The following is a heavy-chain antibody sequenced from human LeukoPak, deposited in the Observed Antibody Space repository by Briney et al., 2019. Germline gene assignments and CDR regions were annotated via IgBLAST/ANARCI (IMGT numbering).Heavy chain of an antibody. CDR1: GGSISSDY. Sequence: SETLSLTCTVSGGSISSDYWNWIRQPAGKGLEWIGRIYISGSTNYNPSLKSRVRMSVDTPKNQFSLTLSSVTAADTAVYYCARESSDRVFEYWGQGTLVTVSS. V-gene: IGHV4-4*07. CDR2: IYISGST. J-gene: IGHJ4*02. D-gene: IGHD6-19*01. CDR3: ARESSDRVFEY.